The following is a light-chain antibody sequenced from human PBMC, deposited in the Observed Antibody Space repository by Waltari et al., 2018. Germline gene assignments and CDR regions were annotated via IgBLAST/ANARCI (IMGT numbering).Light chain of an antibody. CDR3: HQYNSYPPT. J-gene: IGKJ4*01. CDR1: QGISYY. Sequence: DIQLTQSPSSLSASVGDSVTLTCRASQGISYYVAWFQQKPGRAPKPLIFGSTTLLSGVPSRFRGSGSGTYFTLTINDLQPDDFATYSCHQYNSYPPTFGGGTKV. CDR2: GST. V-gene: IGKV1-16*01.